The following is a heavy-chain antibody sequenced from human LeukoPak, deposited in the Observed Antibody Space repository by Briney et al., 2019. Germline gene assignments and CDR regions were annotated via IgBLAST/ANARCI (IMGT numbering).Heavy chain of an antibody. CDR1: GGSFSGYY. J-gene: IGHJ5*02. V-gene: IGHV4-34*01. CDR2: INHSGST. Sequence: PSETLSLTCAVYGGSFSGYYWSWIRQPPGKGLEWIGEINHSGSTNYNPSLKSRVTISVDTSKNQFSLKPSSVTAADTAVYYCARGPVGVKNWFDPWGQGTLVTVSS. CDR3: ARGPVGVKNWFDP. D-gene: IGHD3-10*01.